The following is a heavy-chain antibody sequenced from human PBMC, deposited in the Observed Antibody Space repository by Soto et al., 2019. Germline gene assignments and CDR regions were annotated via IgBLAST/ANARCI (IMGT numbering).Heavy chain of an antibody. CDR2: THYSGGA. Sequence: QVQLHESGPGLVKPSETLSLTCTVSGGSFSDYYWSWIRQPPGKGLEWGGYTHYSGGAIYSPSLKSRVIMSVATSKKPLSLRLNSVTAADTAVYYCASGRPSTDCSSGVCYPVAGYFYMDVWGKGTVVSVSS. J-gene: IGHJ6*03. CDR3: ASGRPSTDCSSGVCYPVAGYFYMDV. V-gene: IGHV4-59*08. D-gene: IGHD2-8*01. CDR1: GGSFSDYY.